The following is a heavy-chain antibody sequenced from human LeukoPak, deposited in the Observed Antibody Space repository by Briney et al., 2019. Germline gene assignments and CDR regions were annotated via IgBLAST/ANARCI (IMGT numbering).Heavy chain of an antibody. J-gene: IGHJ4*02. Sequence: AGGSLRLSCAASGFTFRKSGIHWVRQAPGKGLEWMAYIEDNGNSKYYADSVKGRFTISRDNSKNTLNLQMNSLTVEDTAVYYCARNSDYYDYSPQSVWGQGTLVTVS. CDR1: GFTFRKSG. CDR2: IEDNGNSK. CDR3: ARNSDYYDYSPQSV. V-gene: IGHV3-30*19. D-gene: IGHD3-22*01.